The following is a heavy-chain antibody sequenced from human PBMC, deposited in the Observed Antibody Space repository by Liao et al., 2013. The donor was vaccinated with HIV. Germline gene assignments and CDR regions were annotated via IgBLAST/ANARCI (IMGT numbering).Heavy chain of an antibody. V-gene: IGHV4-39*07. CDR1: GGSISSSSYY. CDR2: MYNSGNT. D-gene: IGHD6-13*01. CDR3: ARGDIAAARFDY. J-gene: IGHJ4*02. Sequence: QLQLRESGPGLVKPSETLSLTCTVSGGSISSSSYYWGWIRQPPGKGLEWIGSMYNSGNTFYNPSLKSRVTISVDTSKNQFYLKLSSVTAADTAVYYCARGDIAAARFDYWGQGTLVTVSS.